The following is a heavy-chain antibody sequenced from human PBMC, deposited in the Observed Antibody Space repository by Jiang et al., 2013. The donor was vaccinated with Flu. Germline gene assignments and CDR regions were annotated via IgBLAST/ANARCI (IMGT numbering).Heavy chain of an antibody. V-gene: IGHV3-21*01. J-gene: IGHJ3*02. CDR1: GFTFSSYS. Sequence: VQLVESGGGLVKPGGSLRLSCAASGFTFSSYSMNWVRQAPGKGLEWVPSISSSSSYTYYADSVKGRFTISRDNAKNSLYLQMNSLRAEDTAVYYCARDFMGAGGYSYGNDAFDIWGQGTMVTVSS. CDR2: ISSSSSYT. D-gene: IGHD5-18*01. CDR3: ARDFMGAGGYSYGNDAFDI.